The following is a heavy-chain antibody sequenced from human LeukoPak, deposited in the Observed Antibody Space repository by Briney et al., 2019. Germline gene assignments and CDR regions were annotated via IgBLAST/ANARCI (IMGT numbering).Heavy chain of an antibody. J-gene: IGHJ5*02. CDR2: ISSTSGPI. D-gene: IGHD2-2*01. CDR1: GFTFSSHS. Sequence: PGGSLRLSCAASGFTFSSHSMNWVRQAPGKGLEWVSYISSTSGPIYYADSVKGRFTISRDNAKNSLYLQMNSLRAEDTAVYYCARGWYSTSLTWFDHWGQGTLVTVSS. CDR3: ARGWYSTSLTWFDH. V-gene: IGHV3-48*01.